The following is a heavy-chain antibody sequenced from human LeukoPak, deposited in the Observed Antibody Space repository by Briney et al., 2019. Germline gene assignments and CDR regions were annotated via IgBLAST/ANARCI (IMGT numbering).Heavy chain of an antibody. J-gene: IGHJ6*02. Sequence: PPGGSLRLSCAASGFTFSSYAMSWVRQAPGKGLEWVSAISGSGGSTYYADSVKGRFTISRDNSKNTLYLQMNSLRAEDTAVYYCANQYSYCSGGSCAVAGMDVWGQGTTVTVSS. CDR1: GFTFSSYA. D-gene: IGHD2-15*01. V-gene: IGHV3-23*01. CDR3: ANQYSYCSGGSCAVAGMDV. CDR2: ISGSGGST.